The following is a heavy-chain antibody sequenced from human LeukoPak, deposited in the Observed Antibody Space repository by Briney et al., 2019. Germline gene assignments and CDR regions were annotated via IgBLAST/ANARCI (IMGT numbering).Heavy chain of an antibody. CDR2: IYSGGST. D-gene: IGHD3-22*01. Sequence: GGSLRLSCPAPGFTFSSSYMSWVRQAPGKGLEWVSVIYSGGSTYYADSVKGRFTISRDNSKNTLYLLMNRLRGEDTAVYYCARYYYDTSGYYYWGQGTLVTVSS. V-gene: IGHV3-66*02. CDR3: ARYYYDTSGYYY. CDR1: GFTFSSSY. J-gene: IGHJ4*02.